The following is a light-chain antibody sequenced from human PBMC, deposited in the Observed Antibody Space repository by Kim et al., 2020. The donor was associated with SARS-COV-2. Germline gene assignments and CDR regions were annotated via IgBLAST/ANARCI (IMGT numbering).Light chain of an antibody. Sequence: SSELTQDPAVSVALGQTVRITCQGDSLRPYYASWYQQKPGQAPILVIYGKNNRPSGIPDRFSGSSSGNTASLTVTGAQAVDEADYYCNSRDKSGDHVVFGGGTQLTVL. CDR3: NSRDKSGDHVV. CDR1: SLRPYY. CDR2: GKN. J-gene: IGLJ2*01. V-gene: IGLV3-19*01.